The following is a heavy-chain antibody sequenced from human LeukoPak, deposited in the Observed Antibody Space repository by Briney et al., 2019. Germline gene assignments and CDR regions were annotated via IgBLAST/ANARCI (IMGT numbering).Heavy chain of an antibody. CDR2: ISAYNGNT. CDR3: ARDRSSEFQGVTRGLGYYYYGMDV. J-gene: IGHJ6*02. CDR1: GYTFTSYG. Sequence: ASVKVSCKASGYTFTSYGISWVRQAPGQGLEWMGWISAYNGNTNYAQKLQGRVTMTTDTSTSTAYMELRSLRSDDTAVYYCARDRSSEFQGVTRGLGYYYYGMDVWGQGTTVTVSS. V-gene: IGHV1-18*01. D-gene: IGHD4-17*01.